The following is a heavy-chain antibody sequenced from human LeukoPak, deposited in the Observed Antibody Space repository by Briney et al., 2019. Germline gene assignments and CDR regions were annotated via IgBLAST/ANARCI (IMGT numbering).Heavy chain of an antibody. J-gene: IGHJ5*02. Sequence: PGGSLRLSCAAPGFKFHDYWMNWVRQTPGKGLEWVAIIKQDVSEKFYVDSVKGRFIISRDNVKSSLSLQMNSVRAEDAGVYYFVTGRGDLWGQGTLVTVSS. CDR2: IKQDVSEK. CDR1: GFKFHDYW. V-gene: IGHV3-7*01. CDR3: VTGRGDL.